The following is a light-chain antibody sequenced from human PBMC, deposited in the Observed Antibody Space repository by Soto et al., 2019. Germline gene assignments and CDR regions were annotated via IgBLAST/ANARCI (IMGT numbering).Light chain of an antibody. Sequence: AVGTQEHSLTVSPGGTVTLTCGSSTGAVTNGHYPYWFQQKPGQAPRTLIYDTTNRHSWTPARFSGSLLGGKAALTLSGAQPEFEAEYYCLVLYTGNPVFGIGPKATV. CDR1: TGAVTNGHY. J-gene: IGLJ1*01. V-gene: IGLV7-46*01. CDR3: LVLYTGNPV. CDR2: DTT.